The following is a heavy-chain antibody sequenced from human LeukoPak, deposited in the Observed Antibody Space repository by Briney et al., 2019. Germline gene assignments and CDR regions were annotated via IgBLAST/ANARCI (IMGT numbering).Heavy chain of an antibody. CDR1: GFTFGSYE. Sequence: GGSLRLSCTPSGFTFGSYEMHCVRQAPGKGLEWVSYITSSGRTIYYANSVKGRFTISRDNAKNSLYLQMSSLRAEDTAVYYCVREGAYCSGASCYFDYWGQGTLVTVSS. D-gene: IGHD2-15*01. CDR2: ITSSGRTI. J-gene: IGHJ4*02. V-gene: IGHV3-48*03. CDR3: VREGAYCSGASCYFDY.